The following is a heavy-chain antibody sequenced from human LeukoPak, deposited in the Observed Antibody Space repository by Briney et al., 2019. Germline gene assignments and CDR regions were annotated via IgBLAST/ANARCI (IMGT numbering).Heavy chain of an antibody. Sequence: GSLRPSFAASGFTFSSYWMSWVRQAPGKGLEWVANIKQDGSEKYYVDSVKGRFTISRDNAKNSLYLQMNSLRAEDTAVYYCARGHHSVNYYDSSGYPFDYWGQGTLVTVSS. V-gene: IGHV3-7*01. J-gene: IGHJ4*02. CDR1: GFTFSSYW. CDR2: IKQDGSEK. CDR3: ARGHHSVNYYDSSGYPFDY. D-gene: IGHD3-22*01.